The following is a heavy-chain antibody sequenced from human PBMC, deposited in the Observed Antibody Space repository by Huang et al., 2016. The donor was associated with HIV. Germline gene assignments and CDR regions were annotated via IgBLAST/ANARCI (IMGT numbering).Heavy chain of an antibody. CDR2: VYPSGSV. CDR3: ARGRGGTHSYFFYSMDV. CDR1: GDSISSGAFY. Sequence: QVQLQESGPGLVQPSQTLSLICTVSGDSISSGAFYWTWIRQSAGGGLQWIGHVYPSGSVLYNGSLRSRVTTALDTSKNHLSLNLRSVTAADTAFYFCARGRGGTHSYFFYSMDVWGAGTAVIVSS. D-gene: IGHD1-26*01. J-gene: IGHJ6*03. V-gene: IGHV4-61*09.